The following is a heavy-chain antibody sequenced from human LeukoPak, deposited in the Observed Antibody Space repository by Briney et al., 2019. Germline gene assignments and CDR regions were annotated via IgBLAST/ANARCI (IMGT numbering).Heavy chain of an antibody. Sequence: GMSLRLSCAASGFTFSKYGMNWVRQAPGRGLEWVAIIWYDGSNKYFADSVMGRFTISKDNSKNTVYLQMNSLRIEDTAVYHCARAGIGYALDYWGQGTQVTVSS. CDR2: IWYDGSNK. J-gene: IGHJ4*02. CDR1: GFTFSKYG. CDR3: ARAGIGYALDY. V-gene: IGHV3-33*01. D-gene: IGHD2-8*01.